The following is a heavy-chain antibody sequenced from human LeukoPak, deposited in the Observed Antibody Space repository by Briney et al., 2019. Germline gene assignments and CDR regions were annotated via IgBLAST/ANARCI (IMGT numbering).Heavy chain of an antibody. V-gene: IGHV3-15*01. J-gene: IGHJ4*02. CDR3: TTGNWGPY. Sequence: GGSLRLSCAASGLRFSGQYMIWIRQAPGKGLEWVGRIKRKTDAGTTDYAAPVKGRFTISRDDSKNTLYLQMNSLKTEDTAVYYCTTGNWGPYWGQGTLVTVSS. D-gene: IGHD7-27*01. CDR2: IKRKTDAGTT. CDR1: GLRFSGQY.